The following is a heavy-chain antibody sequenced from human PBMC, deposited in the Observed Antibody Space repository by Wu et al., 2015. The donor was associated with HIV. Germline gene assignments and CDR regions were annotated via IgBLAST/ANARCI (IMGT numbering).Heavy chain of an antibody. D-gene: IGHD3-22*01. CDR3: ARNYYDSSGYYYFNWFDP. CDR1: GGTFSSYA. CDR2: IIPIFGTA. Sequence: QVHLGQSGAEVKKPGSSIKVSCKASGGTFSSYAISWVRQAPGQGLEWMGGIIPIFGTANYAQKFQGRVTITTDESTSTAYMELSSLRSEDTAVYYCARNYYDSSGYYYFNWFDPWGQGTLVTVSS. V-gene: IGHV1-69*05. J-gene: IGHJ5*02.